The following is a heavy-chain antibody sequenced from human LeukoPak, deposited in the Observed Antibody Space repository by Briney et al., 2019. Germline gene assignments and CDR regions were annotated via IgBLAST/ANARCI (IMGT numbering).Heavy chain of an antibody. CDR3: ARGRGNYGSGSYYYYYHYMDV. CDR2: INHSGST. J-gene: IGHJ6*03. V-gene: IGHV4-34*01. CDR1: GGSFSGYY. Sequence: PSETLSLTCAVYGGSFSGYYWSWIRQPPGKGLEWIGEINHSGSTNYNPSLKSRVTISVDTSKNQLSLKLSSVTAADTAVYYCARGRGNYGSGSYYYYYHYMDVWGKGTTVNVSS. D-gene: IGHD3-10*01.